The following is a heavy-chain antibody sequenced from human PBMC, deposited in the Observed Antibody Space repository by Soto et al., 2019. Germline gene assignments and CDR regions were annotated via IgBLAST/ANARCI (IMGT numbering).Heavy chain of an antibody. V-gene: IGHV3-30*18. CDR2: ISNDGSNK. J-gene: IGHJ4*02. CDR1: RFIFNKYG. D-gene: IGHD5-12*01. CDR3: AKDHEEGGYKHFDY. Sequence: QVQLVESGGGVVQPGRSLRLSCAASRFIFNKYGMHWVRQAPGKGLEWVAVISNDGSNKNSADSVKGRFTISRDNSKNTLFLQMNSLRPEDTAVYYCAKDHEEGGYKHFDYWGQGTLVTVSS.